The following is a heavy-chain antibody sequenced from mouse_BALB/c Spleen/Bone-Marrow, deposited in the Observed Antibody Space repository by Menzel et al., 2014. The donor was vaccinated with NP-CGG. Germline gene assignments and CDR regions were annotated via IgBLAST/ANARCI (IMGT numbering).Heavy chain of an antibody. J-gene: IGHJ3*01. V-gene: IGHV1S81*02. CDR2: INPSNGRA. CDR1: GYTFTSYW. D-gene: IGHD2-3*01. CDR3: ARAGGYYGFAY. Sequence: VQLQQSGAELVKPGASVKLSCKASGYTFTSYWMHWVKQRPGQGLEWIGEINPSNGRADYNEKFRSKATLTVDRSSSTAYMQLSSLTSEDSAVYYCARAGGYYGFAYWGQGTLVTVSA.